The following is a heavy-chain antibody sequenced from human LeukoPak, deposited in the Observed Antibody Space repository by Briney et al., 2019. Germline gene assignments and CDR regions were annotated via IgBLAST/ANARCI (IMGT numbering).Heavy chain of an antibody. CDR1: GFTFSNYL. D-gene: IGHD3-22*01. J-gene: IGHJ4*02. CDR3: ARDHRRYYYDSTGYYFDY. Sequence: GGSLRLSCAASGFTFSNYLMHWVRQTPGKGLEWVAIISYDGSNKYYADSVKGRFTISRDNSKNTPYLRMNSLGAEDTAVYYCARDHRRYYYDSTGYYFDYWGQGTLVTVSS. V-gene: IGHV3-30*03. CDR2: ISYDGSNK.